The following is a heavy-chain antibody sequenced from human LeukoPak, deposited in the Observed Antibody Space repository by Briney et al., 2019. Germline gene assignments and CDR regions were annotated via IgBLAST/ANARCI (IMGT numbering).Heavy chain of an antibody. CDR2: IYTSGNT. Sequence: SETLSLTCTVSSGSISSYYWSWIRQPAGKGLEWIGRIYTSGNTNYNPSLKSRVSMSVDTSKNQFSLKLSSVTAADTAVYYCARDSSLYYYYGMDVWGQGTTVTVSS. CDR1: SGSISSYY. V-gene: IGHV4-4*07. CDR3: ARDSSLYYYYGMDV. J-gene: IGHJ6*02.